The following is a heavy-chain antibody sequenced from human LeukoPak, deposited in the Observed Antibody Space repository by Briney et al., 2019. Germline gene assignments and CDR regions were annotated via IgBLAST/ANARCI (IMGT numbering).Heavy chain of an antibody. CDR2: MSPNSGNT. D-gene: IGHD6-19*01. Sequence: ASVTVSCKASGYTFTCYYMHWVRQAPGQGLEWIGWMSPNSGNTGYVKKFQGRVTMTRDTSIGTAYMELSSLTSEDTAIYYCARDRVGVGGNGWENWGQGTLVTVSS. CDR1: GYTFTCYY. J-gene: IGHJ4*02. CDR3: ARDRVGVGGNGWEN. V-gene: IGHV1-8*02.